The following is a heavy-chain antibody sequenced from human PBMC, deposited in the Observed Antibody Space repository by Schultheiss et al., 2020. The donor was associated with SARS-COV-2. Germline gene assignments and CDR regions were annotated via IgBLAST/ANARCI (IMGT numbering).Heavy chain of an antibody. J-gene: IGHJ5*02. D-gene: IGHD1-26*01. Sequence: SVKVSCKASGGTFSSYAISWVRQAPGQGLEWMGGIIPIFGTANYAQKFQGRVTITADESTSTAYMELSSLRSDDTAVYYCARDKAGGSYFVSPWGQGTLVTVSS. CDR1: GGTFSSYA. CDR2: IIPIFGTA. CDR3: ARDKAGGSYFVSP. V-gene: IGHV1-69*13.